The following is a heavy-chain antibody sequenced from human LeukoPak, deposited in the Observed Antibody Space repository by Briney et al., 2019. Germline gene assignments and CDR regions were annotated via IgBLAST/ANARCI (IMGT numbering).Heavy chain of an antibody. V-gene: IGHV4-61*02. CDR2: IYTSGST. CDR1: GGSISSSSYY. D-gene: IGHD3-10*01. CDR3: AREYYYGSGSYLLDY. J-gene: IGHJ4*02. Sequence: SETLSLTCTVSGGSISSSSYYWSWIRQPAGKGLEWIGRIYTSGSTNYNPSLKSRVTMSVDTSKNQFSLKLSSVTAADTAVYYCAREYYYGSGSYLLDYWGQGTLVTVSS.